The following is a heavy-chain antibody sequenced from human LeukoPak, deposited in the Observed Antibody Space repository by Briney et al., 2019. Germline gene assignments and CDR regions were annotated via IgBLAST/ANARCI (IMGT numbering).Heavy chain of an antibody. D-gene: IGHD6-19*01. CDR2: IYHSGST. J-gene: IGHJ4*02. Sequence: PSETLSLTCAVYGESFSGYYWTWIRQPPGKGLEWIGEIYHSGSTNYNPSLESRVTISIDNSKNHFSLKLSSVTAADTAVYYCARDGSGWLRYWGQGTLVTVSS. CDR1: GESFSGYY. CDR3: ARDGSGWLRY. V-gene: IGHV4-34*01.